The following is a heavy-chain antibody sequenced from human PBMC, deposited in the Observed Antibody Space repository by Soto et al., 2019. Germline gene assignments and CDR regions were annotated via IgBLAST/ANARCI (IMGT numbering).Heavy chain of an antibody. Sequence: GESLKISCKGSGCSFTNYWIGWVRQMTGKGLEWMGIIYPGDSDTRYSPSSQGQVTISADKSISTAYLQWSSLRASDTAIYYCARQSHLYYFYGMDVWGQGTTVTVSS. CDR3: ARQSHLYYFYGMDV. CDR1: GCSFTNYW. CDR2: IYPGDSDT. J-gene: IGHJ6*02. V-gene: IGHV5-51*01.